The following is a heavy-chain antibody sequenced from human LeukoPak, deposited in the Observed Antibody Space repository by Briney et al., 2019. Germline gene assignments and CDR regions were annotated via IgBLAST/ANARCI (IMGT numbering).Heavy chain of an antibody. CDR1: GFSFSSYA. Sequence: GGSLRLSCAASGFSFSSYAMSWVRQAPEKGLEWVSGISGSGGRTYFADSVKGRFTISRDNSKNTLYLEMISLRAEDTALYYCAKDRYYDILTGYYDAASDIWGRGTTVTVSS. V-gene: IGHV3-23*01. J-gene: IGHJ3*02. CDR2: ISGSGGRT. D-gene: IGHD3-9*01. CDR3: AKDRYYDILTGYYDAASDI.